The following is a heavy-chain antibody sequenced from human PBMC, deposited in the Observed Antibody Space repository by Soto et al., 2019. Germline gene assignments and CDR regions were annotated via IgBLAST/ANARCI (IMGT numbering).Heavy chain of an antibody. D-gene: IGHD2-15*01. J-gene: IGHJ6*02. CDR1: GYTFTSYG. Sequence: ASVKVSCKASGYTFTSYGISWVRQAPGQGLEWMGWISAYNGNTNYAQKLQGRVTMTTDTSTSTAYMELSSLRSDDTAVYYCARDLRWRYCSGGSCYYYYGMDVWGQGTTVTVSS. CDR3: ARDLRWRYCSGGSCYYYYGMDV. CDR2: ISAYNGNT. V-gene: IGHV1-18*01.